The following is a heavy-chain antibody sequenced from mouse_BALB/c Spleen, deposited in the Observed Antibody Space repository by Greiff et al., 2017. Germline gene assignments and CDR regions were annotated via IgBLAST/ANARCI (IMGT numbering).Heavy chain of an antibody. CDR1: GFSLTSYG. D-gene: IGHD2-1*01. Sequence: QVQLQQSGPGLVAPSQSLSITCTVSGFSLTSYGVHWVSQPPGKGLEWLGVIWAGGSTNYNSALMSRLSISKDNSKSQVFLKMNSLQTDDTAMYYCASYGKEDAMDYWGQGTSVTVSS. J-gene: IGHJ4*01. V-gene: IGHV2-9*02. CDR3: ASYGKEDAMDY. CDR2: IWAGGST.